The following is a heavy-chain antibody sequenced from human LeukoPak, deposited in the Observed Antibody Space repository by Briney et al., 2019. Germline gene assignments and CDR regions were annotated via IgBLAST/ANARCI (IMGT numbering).Heavy chain of an antibody. J-gene: IGHJ5*02. CDR1: GGSISSGGYY. D-gene: IGHD2-2*01. CDR2: IYHSGST. CDR3: ARAKKVPAAMDGWFDP. V-gene: IGHV4-30-2*01. Sequence: PSETLSLTCTVSGGSISSGGYYWSWIRQPPGKGLEWIGYIYHSGSTYYNPSLKSRVTISVDRSKNQFSLKLSSVTAADTAVYYCARAKKVPAAMDGWFDPWGQGTLVTVSS.